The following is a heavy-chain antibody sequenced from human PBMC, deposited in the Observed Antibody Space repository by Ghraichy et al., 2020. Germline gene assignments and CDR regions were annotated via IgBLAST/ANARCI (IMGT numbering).Heavy chain of an antibody. CDR3: ARGPPYYDFWSGYHSSGQAGWDWFDP. D-gene: IGHD3-3*01. CDR1: GGSISSYY. V-gene: IGHV4-4*07. Sequence: SETLSLTCTVSGGSISSYYWSWIRQPAGKGLEWIGRIYTSGSTNYNPSLKSRVTMSVDTSKNQFSLKLSSVTAADTAVYYCARGPPYYDFWSGYHSSGQAGWDWFDPWGQGTLVTVSS. J-gene: IGHJ5*02. CDR2: IYTSGST.